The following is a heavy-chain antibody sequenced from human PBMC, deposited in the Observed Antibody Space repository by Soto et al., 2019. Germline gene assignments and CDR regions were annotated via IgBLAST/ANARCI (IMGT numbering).Heavy chain of an antibody. V-gene: IGHV3-11*06. J-gene: IGHJ4*02. Sequence: QVQLVESGGGLVKPGGSLRLSCAASGFTFSDYYMSWIRQAPGKGLEWVSYISSSSSYTNYADSVKGRFTISRDNSKNTLYLQMNSLRAEDTAVYYCARDLGEVRGVIKHWGQGTLVTVSS. D-gene: IGHD3-10*01. CDR3: ARDLGEVRGVIKH. CDR1: GFTFSDYY. CDR2: ISSSSSYT.